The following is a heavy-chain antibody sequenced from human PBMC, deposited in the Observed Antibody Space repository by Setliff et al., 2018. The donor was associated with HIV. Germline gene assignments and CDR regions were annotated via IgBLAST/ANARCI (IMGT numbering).Heavy chain of an antibody. J-gene: IGHJ6*03. D-gene: IGHD6-13*01. V-gene: IGHV4-39*01. Sequence: SETLSLTCSVSGDSISSGPYYWAWIRQPPGKGLEWIGSMSYSGSTIYNSSLKTRVTISVDTSKNQFSLKLSSVTAADTGVYYCARHRDPPGSSWIFYYYYMDLWGGGTTVTVS. CDR3: ARHRDPPGSSWIFYYYYMDL. CDR2: MSYSGST. CDR1: GDSISSGPYY.